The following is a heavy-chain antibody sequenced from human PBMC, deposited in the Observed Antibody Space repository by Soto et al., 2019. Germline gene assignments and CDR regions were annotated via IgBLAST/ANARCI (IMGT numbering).Heavy chain of an antibody. CDR2: INPNSGGT. V-gene: IGHV1-2*04. Sequence: ASVKVSCKASGYTFTGYYMHWVRQAPGQGLEWMGWINPNSGGTNYAQKFQGWVTMTRDTSISTAYMELGRLRSDDAAVYYCARGYSTYYDILTGYYFWGQGTLVTVSS. CDR1: GYTFTGYY. J-gene: IGHJ4*02. CDR3: ARGYSTYYDILTGYYF. D-gene: IGHD3-9*01.